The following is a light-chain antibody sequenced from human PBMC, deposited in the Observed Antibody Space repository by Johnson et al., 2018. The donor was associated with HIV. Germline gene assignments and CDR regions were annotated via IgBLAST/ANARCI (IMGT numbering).Light chain of an antibody. V-gene: IGLV1-51*01. J-gene: IGLJ1*01. Sequence: QSVLTQPPSVSAAPGQKVTISCSGNRSNIGDNFVSWYQHLPGTAPKLLVYDNSKRPSGIPDRFSATKSGTSATLGITGLQTGDEADYYCGTWDSSLSGYVFGPGTQVTGL. CDR1: RSNIGDNF. CDR3: GTWDSSLSGYV. CDR2: DNS.